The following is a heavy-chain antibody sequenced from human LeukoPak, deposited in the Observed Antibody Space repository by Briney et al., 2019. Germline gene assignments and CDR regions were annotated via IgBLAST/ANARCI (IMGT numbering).Heavy chain of an antibody. CDR2: INHSGST. CDR1: GGSFSGYY. CDR3: ARDGSGGGYDGPGFDY. Sequence: PSETLSLTCAVYGGSFSGYYWSWIRQPPGKGLEWIGEINHSGSTNYNPSLKSRVTISVDTSKNQFSLKLSSVTAADTAVYYCARDGSGGGYDGPGFDYWGQGTLVTVSS. D-gene: IGHD5-12*01. V-gene: IGHV4-34*01. J-gene: IGHJ4*02.